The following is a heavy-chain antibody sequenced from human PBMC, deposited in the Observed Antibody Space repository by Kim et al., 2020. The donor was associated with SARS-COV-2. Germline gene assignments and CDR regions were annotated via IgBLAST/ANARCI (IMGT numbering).Heavy chain of an antibody. D-gene: IGHD6-19*01. CDR3: AKAYGYSSGWYGDY. J-gene: IGHJ4*02. Sequence: ADSVKGRFTISRDNSKNTLYLQMNSLRAEDTAVYYCAKAYGYSSGWYGDYWGQGTLVTVSS. V-gene: IGHV3-23*01.